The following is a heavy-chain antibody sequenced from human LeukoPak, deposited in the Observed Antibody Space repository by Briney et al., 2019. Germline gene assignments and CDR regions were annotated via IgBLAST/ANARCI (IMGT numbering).Heavy chain of an antibody. CDR1: GGSISSYY. J-gene: IGHJ4*02. CDR2: IYYSGST. CDR3: ARGSRFNWNYMGY. D-gene: IGHD1-20*01. V-gene: IGHV4-59*01. Sequence: PSETLSLTCTVSGGSISSYYWSWIRQPPGKGLEWIGYIYYSGSTNYNPSLRSRFSISVDTSKNQFSLKLSSVTAADTAVYYCARGSRFNWNYMGYWGQGTLVTVSS.